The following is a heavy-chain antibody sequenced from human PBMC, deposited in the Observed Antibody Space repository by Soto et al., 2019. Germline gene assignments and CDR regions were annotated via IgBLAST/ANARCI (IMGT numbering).Heavy chain of an antibody. Sequence: GESLKISCKGSGYIFTTYWIGWVRQMPGKGLEWMGIIYPGDSDTRYNPSFQGQVTISADKSISTAYLQWSSLKASDTAIYYCARPRGSRNYRYGLDVWGQGTTVTVSS. J-gene: IGHJ6*02. V-gene: IGHV5-51*01. CDR3: ARPRGSRNYRYGLDV. D-gene: IGHD3-10*01. CDR1: GYIFTTYW. CDR2: IYPGDSDT.